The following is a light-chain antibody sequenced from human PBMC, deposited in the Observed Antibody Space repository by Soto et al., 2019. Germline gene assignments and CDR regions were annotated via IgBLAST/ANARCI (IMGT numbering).Light chain of an antibody. CDR2: DVS. CDR3: SSYTSSSTLLYV. CDR1: SSDVGGYNY. Sequence: QYALTQPASVSGSPGQSITISCTGTSSDVGGYNYVSWYQQHPGKAPKLMIYDVSNRPSGVSNRFSGSKSGNTASLTISGLQAEHEADDYCSSYTSSSTLLYVFGTGTKLTVL. V-gene: IGLV2-14*01. J-gene: IGLJ1*01.